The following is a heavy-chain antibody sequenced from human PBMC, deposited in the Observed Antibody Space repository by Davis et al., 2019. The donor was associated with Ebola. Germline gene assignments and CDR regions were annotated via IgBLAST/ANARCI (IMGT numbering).Heavy chain of an antibody. V-gene: IGHV3-33*01. D-gene: IGHD3-16*01. J-gene: IGHJ4*02. CDR2: IWYDGSNE. CDR1: GFTFSSYG. Sequence: PGGSLRLSCAASGFTFSSYGMHWVRQAPGKGLEWVAVIWYDGSNEDYADSVKGRFTISRDNSKNTLYLQMNSLRAEDTAVYYCARDLTFGGQLGPGDYWGQGTPVTVSS. CDR3: ARDLTFGGQLGPGDY.